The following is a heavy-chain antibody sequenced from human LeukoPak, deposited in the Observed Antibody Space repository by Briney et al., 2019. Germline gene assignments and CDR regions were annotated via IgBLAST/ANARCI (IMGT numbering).Heavy chain of an antibody. D-gene: IGHD3-9*01. CDR2: ISYDGSNK. CDR1: GFTFSSYA. V-gene: IGHV3-30-3*01. Sequence: GRSLRLSCAASGFTFSSYAMHWVRQAPGKGLEWVAVISYDGSNKYYADSVKGRFTISRDNSKNTLYLQMNGLRAEDTAVYYCARDDSYYDILTGFYYYYGMDVWGQGTTVTVSS. CDR3: ARDDSYYDILTGFYYYYGMDV. J-gene: IGHJ6*02.